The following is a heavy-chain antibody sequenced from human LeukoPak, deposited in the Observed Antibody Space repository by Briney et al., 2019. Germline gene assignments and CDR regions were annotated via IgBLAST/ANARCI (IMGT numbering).Heavy chain of an antibody. Sequence: PGRSLRLTCAASGFTFSSYGMHWVRQAPGKGLEWVAVIWYDGSNKYYADSVKGRFTISKDNSKNTLYLQINSLRAEDTAVYYCARDGFSNGDPHHDGFDIWGQGTMVTVSS. D-gene: IGHD2-8*01. J-gene: IGHJ3*02. CDR1: GFTFSSYG. V-gene: IGHV3-33*01. CDR2: IWYDGSNK. CDR3: ARDGFSNGDPHHDGFDI.